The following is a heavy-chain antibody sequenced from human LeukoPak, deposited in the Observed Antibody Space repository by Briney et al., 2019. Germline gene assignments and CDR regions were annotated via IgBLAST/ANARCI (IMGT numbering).Heavy chain of an antibody. V-gene: IGHV3-53*01. Sequence: GGSLRLSCAASGFTVSTNYMTWVRQAPGKGLECVSLIYSGGDTWYGDSVKGRFTVSRDNSKNTLYLRMNSLRAEDTAVYYCARDRGYAMDVWGQGTTVTVSS. CDR3: ARDRGYAMDV. J-gene: IGHJ6*02. CDR1: GFTVSTNY. CDR2: IYSGGDT.